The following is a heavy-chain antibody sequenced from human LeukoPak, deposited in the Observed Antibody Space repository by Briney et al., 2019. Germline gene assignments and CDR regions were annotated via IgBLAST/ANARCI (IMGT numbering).Heavy chain of an antibody. CDR1: GFTFSSYW. Sequence: GGSLRLSCAASGFTFSSYWMSWVRQAPGKGLEWVANIKQDGSEKYYVDSVKGRFTISRDNAKNSLYLQMNSLRAEDTAVYYGARVTYSSGWLFDYWGQGTLVTVSS. CDR2: IKQDGSEK. D-gene: IGHD6-19*01. CDR3: ARVTYSSGWLFDY. V-gene: IGHV3-7*01. J-gene: IGHJ4*02.